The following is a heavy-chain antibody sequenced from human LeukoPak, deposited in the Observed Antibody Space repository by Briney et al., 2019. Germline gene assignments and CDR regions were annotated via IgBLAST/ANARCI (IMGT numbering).Heavy chain of an antibody. CDR1: GFTFSSYW. J-gene: IGHJ4*02. D-gene: IGHD5-12*01. V-gene: IGHV3-7*01. CDR3: ARDGSSGYDYGVLDY. CDR2: IKQDGSEK. Sequence: PGRSLRLSCAASGFTFSSYWMSWVRQAPGKGLEWVANIKQDGSEKYYVDSVKGRFTISRDNAKNSLYLQMNSLRAEDTAVYYCARDGSSGYDYGVLDYWGQGTLVTVSS.